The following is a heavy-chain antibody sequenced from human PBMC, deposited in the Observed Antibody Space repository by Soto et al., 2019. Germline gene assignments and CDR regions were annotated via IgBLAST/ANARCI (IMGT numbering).Heavy chain of an antibody. CDR1: GFTFDDYT. CDR2: ISWDGGST. Sequence: EVQLVESGGVVVQPGGSLRLSCAASGFTFDDYTMHWVRQAPGKGLEWVSLISWDGGSTYYADSVKGRFTISRDNSNYSLYLRMISLRTEDTALYYCAEGFLEWFAAYGMDVWGEGTTVTVAS. D-gene: IGHD3-3*01. V-gene: IGHV3-43*01. J-gene: IGHJ6*02. CDR3: AEGFLEWFAAYGMDV.